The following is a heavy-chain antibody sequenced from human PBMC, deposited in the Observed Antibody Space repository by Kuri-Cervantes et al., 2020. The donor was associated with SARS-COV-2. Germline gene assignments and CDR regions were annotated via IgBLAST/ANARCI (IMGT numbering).Heavy chain of an antibody. J-gene: IGHJ6*03. CDR1: GFTFSSYW. CDR2: IKQDGSEK. D-gene: IGHD6-6*01. V-gene: IGHV3-7*01. Sequence: GESLKISCAASGFTFSSYWMSWVRQAPGKGLEWVANIKQDGSEKYYVDSVKGRFTISRDNAKNSLYLQMNSLRAEDTAVYYCERDGAARRLYMDVWGKGTTVTVSS. CDR3: ERDGAARRLYMDV.